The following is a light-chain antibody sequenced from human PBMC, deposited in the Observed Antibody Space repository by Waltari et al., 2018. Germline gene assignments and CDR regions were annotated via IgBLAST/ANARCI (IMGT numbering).Light chain of an antibody. V-gene: IGLV1-47*01. Sequence: QSVLTQPPSASGTPGQRVSISCSGSHANPGRNYLYWYQQFPGMAPKPLLYRNNQRPSGVPDRFSGSKFGTSASLAISGLRSEDEAVYYCASWDDSHYVFGTGTKVTVL. CDR3: ASWDDSHYV. CDR2: RNN. CDR1: HANPGRNY. J-gene: IGLJ1*01.